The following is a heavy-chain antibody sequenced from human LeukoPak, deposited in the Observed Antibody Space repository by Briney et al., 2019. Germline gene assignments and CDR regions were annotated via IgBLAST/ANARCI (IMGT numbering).Heavy chain of an antibody. CDR1: GFTFSSYA. D-gene: IGHD4-11*01. CDR3: GKEAAVTGIADF. J-gene: IGHJ4*02. Sequence: GGSLRLSCAASGFTFSSYAMSWVRQIPGKGLDWVAAISSSGDKTYYADSVKGRFTISRDNSKTTLYLQMNSLRAEDTAIYYCGKEAAVTGIADFWGQGTLVTVSS. V-gene: IGHV3-23*01. CDR2: ISSSGDKT.